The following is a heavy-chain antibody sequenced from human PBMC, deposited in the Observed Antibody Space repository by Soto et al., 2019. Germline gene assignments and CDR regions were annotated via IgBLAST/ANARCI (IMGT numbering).Heavy chain of an antibody. CDR2: ISAATGHT. J-gene: IGHJ4*02. D-gene: IGHD6-19*01. CDR3: ARDYTSGWRDFEY. Sequence: ASVKVSCKTSGYRFTEFSMQWVRQGPDQRLEWMGWISAATGHTEYSQKFQGRVTITTDTSANTGYMELSSLRSEDTAIYYCARDYTSGWRDFEYWGQGTVVTVSS. CDR1: GYRFTEFS. V-gene: IGHV1-3*01.